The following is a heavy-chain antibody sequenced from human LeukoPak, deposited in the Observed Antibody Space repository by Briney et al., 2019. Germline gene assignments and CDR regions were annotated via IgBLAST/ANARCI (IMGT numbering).Heavy chain of an antibody. J-gene: IGHJ4*02. Sequence: GASVKVSCKASGYTFTSYYMHWVRQAPGQGLEWMGIINPSGGSTSYAQKFQGRVTMTRDTSTSTVYMELSSLRSEDTAVYYCARVLHKRNYDSSVYYGYWGQGTLVTVSS. V-gene: IGHV1-46*01. CDR2: INPSGGST. D-gene: IGHD3-22*01. CDR1: GYTFTSYY. CDR3: ARVLHKRNYDSSVYYGY.